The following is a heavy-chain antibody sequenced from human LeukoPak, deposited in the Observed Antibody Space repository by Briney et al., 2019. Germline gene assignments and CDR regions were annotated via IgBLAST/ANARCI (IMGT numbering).Heavy chain of an antibody. CDR2: INSDGSST. J-gene: IGHJ4*02. Sequence: GGSLRLSCAASGFTFSSYWMHWVRQAPEKGLVWVSRINSDGSSTRYADSVKGRFTISRDNAQNSLYLQMNSLRVEDTAVYYCAKVAKYYYGSETYYFFEHWGQGTPVTASS. CDR1: GFTFSSYW. CDR3: AKVAKYYYGSETYYFFEH. D-gene: IGHD3-10*01. V-gene: IGHV3-74*01.